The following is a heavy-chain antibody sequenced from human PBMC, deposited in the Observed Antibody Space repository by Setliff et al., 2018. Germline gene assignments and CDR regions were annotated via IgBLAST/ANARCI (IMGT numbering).Heavy chain of an antibody. CDR2: IYHDGNT. CDR3: ATDGPVLNGDYIS. D-gene: IGHD3-10*01. J-gene: IGHJ5*02. Sequence: SETLSLTCAVTGASINSRSWGSWVRQAPGKGLEWIGEIYHDGNTKSKPSLKSRVTITVDPSTNQFSLKLTSVTAADTAVYYCATDGPVLNGDYISWGQGTLVTVSS. V-gene: IGHV4-4*02. CDR1: GASINSRSW.